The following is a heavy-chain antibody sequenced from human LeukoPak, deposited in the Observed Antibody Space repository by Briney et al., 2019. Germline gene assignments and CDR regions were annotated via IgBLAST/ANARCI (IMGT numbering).Heavy chain of an antibody. CDR1: GFTFSLHY. D-gene: IGHD1-1*01. CDR2: IKEDGSDK. Sequence: PWGSLRLPCAASGFTFSLHYMGWVRQPPGKGLEWVANIKEDGSDKFYVDSVKGRFTISRDNAKNSVYLQMNSLRAEDTAVYYCARHRYFYFDLRGHGTLVTVSS. V-gene: IGHV3-7*01. CDR3: ARHRYFYFDL. J-gene: IGHJ4*01.